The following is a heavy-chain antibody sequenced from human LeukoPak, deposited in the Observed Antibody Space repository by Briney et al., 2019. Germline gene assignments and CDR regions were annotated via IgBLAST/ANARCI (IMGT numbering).Heavy chain of an antibody. J-gene: IGHJ4*02. CDR1: GASISSYY. CDR2: IYYSGST. V-gene: IGHV4-59*01. Sequence: SETLSLTCTVSGASISSYYWSWIRQPPGKGLEWIGYIYYSGSTNYNPALKSRVTISEDTSKNQISLKLSSVTAADTAVYYCVRVRGYYDSSGYDYWGQGTLVTVSS. CDR3: VRVRGYYDSSGYDY. D-gene: IGHD3-22*01.